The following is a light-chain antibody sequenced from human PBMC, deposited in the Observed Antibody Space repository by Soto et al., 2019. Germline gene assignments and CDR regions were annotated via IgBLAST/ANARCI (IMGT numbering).Light chain of an antibody. CDR2: EVS. J-gene: IGLJ2*01. CDR3: TSYTTITTVV. V-gene: IGLV2-14*01. CDR1: SSDLGRY. Sequence: QSVLTQPASVSGSPGQSITISCTGTSSDLGRYVSWYQHRPGRAPKLIIYEVSDRPSGVSNRFSGSKSGNRASLTISGLQAEDEADYYCTSYTTITTVVFGGGTKLTVL.